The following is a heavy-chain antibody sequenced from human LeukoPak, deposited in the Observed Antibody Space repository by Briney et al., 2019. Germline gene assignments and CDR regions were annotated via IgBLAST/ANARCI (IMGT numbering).Heavy chain of an antibody. CDR1: GGTFSSYA. V-gene: IGHV1-18*01. D-gene: IGHD5-12*01. Sequence: ASVKVSCKASGGTFSSYAISWVRQAPGQGLEWMGWISAYNGNTNYAQKLQGRVTMTTDTSTSTAYMELRSPRSDDTAVYYCARDQRGQFDPWGQGTLVTVSS. CDR3: ARDQRGQFDP. J-gene: IGHJ5*02. CDR2: ISAYNGNT.